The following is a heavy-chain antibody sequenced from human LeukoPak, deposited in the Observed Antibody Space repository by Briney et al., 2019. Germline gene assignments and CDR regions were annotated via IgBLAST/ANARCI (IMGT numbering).Heavy chain of an antibody. CDR2: IIPILGIA. D-gene: IGHD6-19*01. CDR1: GGTSSSYA. V-gene: IGHV1-69*04. Sequence: GASVKVSCKASGGTSSSYAISWVRQAPGQGLEWMGRIIPILGIANYAQKFQGRVTITADKSTSTAYMELSSLRSEDTAVYYCARTVAGFDYYYYGMDVWGQGTTVTVSS. CDR3: ARTVAGFDYYYYGMDV. J-gene: IGHJ6*02.